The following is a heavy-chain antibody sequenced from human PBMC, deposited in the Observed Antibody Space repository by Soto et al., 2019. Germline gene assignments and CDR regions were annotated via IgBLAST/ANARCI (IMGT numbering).Heavy chain of an antibody. J-gene: IGHJ4*02. CDR2: ISGSGGST. V-gene: IGHV3-23*01. Sequence: GGSLRLSCAASGFTFSSHAMSWVRQAPGKGLEWVSAISGSGGSTYYADSVKGRFTISRDNSKNTLYLQMNSLRAEDTAVYYWAARPRADYGDYYFDYWGQGTLVTVSS. CDR1: GFTFSSHA. CDR3: AARPRADYGDYYFDY. D-gene: IGHD4-17*01.